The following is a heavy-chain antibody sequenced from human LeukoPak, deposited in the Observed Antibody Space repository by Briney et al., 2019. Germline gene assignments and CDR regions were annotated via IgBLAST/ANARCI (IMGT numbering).Heavy chain of an antibody. CDR2: ISYDGSNK. D-gene: IGHD1-1*01. CDR1: GFTFSSYA. CDR3: ARGVQQTFDY. Sequence: GGSLRLSCAASGFTFSSYAMHWVRQAPGKGLEWVAVISYDGSNKYYADSVKGRFTISRDNSKNTLYLQMNSLRAEDTAVYCCARGVQQTFDYWGQGTLVTVSS. V-gene: IGHV3-30*04. J-gene: IGHJ4*02.